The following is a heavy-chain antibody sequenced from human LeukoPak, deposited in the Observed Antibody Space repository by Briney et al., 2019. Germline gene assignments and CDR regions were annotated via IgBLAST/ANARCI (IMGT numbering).Heavy chain of an antibody. Sequence: PGGSLRLSCAASGFTFSSYWMSWVRQAPGPGLERVANIKQDGSETSYVDSVKGRFTISRDNAKNSLYLQMNSLRAEDTAVYYCATENAYYDFWSGYYRNLNWFDPWGQGTLVTVSS. V-gene: IGHV3-7*01. CDR3: ATENAYYDFWSGYYRNLNWFDP. CDR1: GFTFSSYW. J-gene: IGHJ5*02. CDR2: IKQDGSET. D-gene: IGHD3-3*01.